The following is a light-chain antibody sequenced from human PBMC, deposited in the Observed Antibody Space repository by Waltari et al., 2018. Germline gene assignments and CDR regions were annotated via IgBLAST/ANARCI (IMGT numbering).Light chain of an antibody. V-gene: IGKV4-1*01. Sequence: DVVLTQSPDSLAVSLGERATINCRSRKSLFSSYNDQNYFSCYHHIPGQPPKLLLYWAPSRDFGVPDRISGGGSATDFSLTISEVQPEDVGIYYCHQYLTSPRTSFGQGTKLEI. CDR2: WAP. J-gene: IGKJ2*03. CDR1: KSLFSSYNDQNY. CDR3: HQYLTSPRTS.